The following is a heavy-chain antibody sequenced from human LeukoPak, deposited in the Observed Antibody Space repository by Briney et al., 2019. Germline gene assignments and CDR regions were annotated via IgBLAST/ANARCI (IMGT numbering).Heavy chain of an antibody. J-gene: IGHJ6*03. CDR1: GFTFDDYA. CDR3: AKDPNFYYCMDV. CDR2: ISWNSGSI. Sequence: SLRLSCAASGFTFDDYAMHWVRQAPGKGLEWVSGISWNSGSIGYADSVKGRFTISRDNSKNTLYLQMNSLRAEDTAVYYCAKDPNFYYCMDVWGKGTTVTISS. V-gene: IGHV3-9*01.